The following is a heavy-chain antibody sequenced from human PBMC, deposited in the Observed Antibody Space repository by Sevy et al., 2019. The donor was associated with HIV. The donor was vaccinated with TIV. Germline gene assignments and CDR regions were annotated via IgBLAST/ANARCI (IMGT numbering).Heavy chain of an antibody. CDR3: AKDLLKYQLRDHVDY. CDR2: ISGSGGST. Sequence: GGYLRLSCAASGFTFSSYAMSWVRQAPGKGLEWVSAISGSGGSTYYADSVKGRFTISRDNSKNTLYLQMNSLRAEDTAVYYCAKDLLKYQLRDHVDYWGQGTLVTVSS. CDR1: GFTFSSYA. V-gene: IGHV3-23*01. J-gene: IGHJ4*02. D-gene: IGHD2-2*01.